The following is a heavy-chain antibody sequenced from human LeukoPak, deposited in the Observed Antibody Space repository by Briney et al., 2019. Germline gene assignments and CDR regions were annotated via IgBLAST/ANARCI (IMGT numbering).Heavy chain of an antibody. CDR3: VRGGGSFDS. CDR2: IKYDGSDK. Sequence: PGVSLTLSCAASGFTFSGFWLSWVRQAPTKGLEWVANIKYDGSDKRYVDTVKGTFTVSRDNANNSLYLQMNSLRAEDTAVYYCVRGGGSFDSWGQGTLVTVSS. V-gene: IGHV3-7*04. J-gene: IGHJ4*02. D-gene: IGHD3-16*01. CDR1: GFTFSGFW.